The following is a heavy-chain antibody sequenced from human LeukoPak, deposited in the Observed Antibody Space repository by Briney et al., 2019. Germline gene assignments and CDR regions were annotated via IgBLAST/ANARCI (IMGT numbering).Heavy chain of an antibody. CDR3: AKHQNDYGDYDYFDY. CDR2: ISGSGGST. D-gene: IGHD4-17*01. J-gene: IGHJ4*02. Sequence: GGSLRLSCAASGFTFSSYAMGWVRQAPGKGLEWVSAISGSGGSTYYVDSVKGRFTISRDNSKNTLYLQMNSLRAEDTAVYYCAKHQNDYGDYDYFDYWGQGTLVTVSS. V-gene: IGHV3-23*01. CDR1: GFTFSSYA.